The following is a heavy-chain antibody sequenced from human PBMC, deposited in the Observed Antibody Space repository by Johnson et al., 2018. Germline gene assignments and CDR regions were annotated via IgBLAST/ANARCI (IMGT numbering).Heavy chain of an antibody. CDR1: GFTFNSFT. Sequence: ESGGGVVQPGRSLRLSCAASGFTFNSFTMHWVRQAPGKGLEWVAVISFDGSNKYFADSLKGRFTISRDNSKNTLYLQINSLRPEDTAVYYCAKWENLKGAFDIWGQGTMVTVSS. J-gene: IGHJ3*02. D-gene: IGHD1-26*01. CDR2: ISFDGSNK. CDR3: AKWENLKGAFDI. V-gene: IGHV3-30*18.